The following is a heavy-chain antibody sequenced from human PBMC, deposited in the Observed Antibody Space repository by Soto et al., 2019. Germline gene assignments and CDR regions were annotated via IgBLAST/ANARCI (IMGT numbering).Heavy chain of an antibody. V-gene: IGHV1-46*01. CDR2: INPSGGRT. CDR1: GYILRSYN. J-gene: IGHJ4*02. D-gene: IGHD2-21*02. Sequence: QVQLEQSGAEVKEPGASVKVSCKASGYILRSYNMHWVRQAPGQGLEWMGMINPSGGRTSYAQKFHDRVTKTRDTSTNTVYMELSSLRSDDTAVYYCARTYCAADCPRRDFDYWGQGTLGTVSS. CDR3: ARTYCAADCPRRDFDY.